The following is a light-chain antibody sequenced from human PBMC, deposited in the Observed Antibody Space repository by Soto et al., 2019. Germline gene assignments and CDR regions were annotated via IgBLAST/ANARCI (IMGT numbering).Light chain of an antibody. CDR2: DVS. V-gene: IGLV2-14*01. Sequence: QSALTQPASVSGSPGQSITISCTGTSSDVGGYNYVSWYQQHPGKAPKLMIYDVSNRPSGVSNRFSGSKSGNTASLTISGLQAEDEADYYCSSYTSSSTRGVFGTGTQLTVI. CDR1: SSDVGGYNY. CDR3: SSYTSSSTRGV. J-gene: IGLJ1*01.